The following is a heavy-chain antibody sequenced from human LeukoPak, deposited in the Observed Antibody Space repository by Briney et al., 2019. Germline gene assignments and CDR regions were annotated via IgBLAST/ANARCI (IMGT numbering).Heavy chain of an antibody. D-gene: IGHD2-2*01. CDR2: IYPGDPDT. V-gene: IGHV5-51*01. CDR1: GYSFTSYW. J-gene: IGHJ5*02. Sequence: GETLKISCKGSGYSFTSYWIGWVRQMPGKGLEWMGIIYPGDPDTRYSPSFQGQVTISADKSISTAYLQWSSLKASDTAMYYCARRGRGYCSSTSCFFDPWGQGTLVTVSS. CDR3: ARRGRGYCSSTSCFFDP.